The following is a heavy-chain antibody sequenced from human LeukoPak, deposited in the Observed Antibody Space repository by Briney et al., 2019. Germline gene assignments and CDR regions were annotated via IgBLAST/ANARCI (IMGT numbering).Heavy chain of an antibody. Sequence: PGGSLRLSCAASGFTFSSYAMSWVRQAPGKGLEWVSAISGSGGSTYYADSVKGRFTISRDNAKNSLYLQMNSLRAEDTAVYYCARDWSSYYDSSGPFDYWGQGTLVTVSS. CDR3: ARDWSSYYDSSGPFDY. CDR2: ISGSGGST. D-gene: IGHD3-22*01. V-gene: IGHV3-23*01. J-gene: IGHJ4*02. CDR1: GFTFSSYA.